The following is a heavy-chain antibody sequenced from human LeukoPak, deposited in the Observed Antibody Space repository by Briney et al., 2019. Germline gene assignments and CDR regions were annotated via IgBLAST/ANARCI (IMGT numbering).Heavy chain of an antibody. J-gene: IGHJ1*01. D-gene: IGHD3-22*01. V-gene: IGHV3-11*06. Sequence: GGSLRLSCAASGFTFSDYYMSWIRQAPGKGLQWVSYISSGSSYTYYVDSVKGRFTISRDNSKNTLYLQMGSLRAEDMAVYYCAREDYDSSGLYFQHWGQGTLVTVSS. CDR2: ISSGSSYT. CDR1: GFTFSDYY. CDR3: AREDYDSSGLYFQH.